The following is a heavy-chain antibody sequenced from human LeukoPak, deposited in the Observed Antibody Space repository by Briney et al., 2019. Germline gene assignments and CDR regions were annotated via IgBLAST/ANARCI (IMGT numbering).Heavy chain of an antibody. CDR1: GFTFSSYS. CDR2: ISSSSSYI. D-gene: IGHD3-3*01. V-gene: IGHV3-21*01. CDR3: ARDFRRITIFGVAYYGMDV. J-gene: IGHJ6*02. Sequence: GGSLRLSCAASGFTFSSYSMNWVRQAPGKGLEWASSISSSSSYIYYADSVKGRFTISRDNAKNSLYLQMNSLRAEDTAVYYCARDFRRITIFGVAYYGMDVWGQGTTVTVSS.